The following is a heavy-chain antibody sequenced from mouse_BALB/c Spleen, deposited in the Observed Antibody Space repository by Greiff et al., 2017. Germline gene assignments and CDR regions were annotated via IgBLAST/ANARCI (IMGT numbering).Heavy chain of an antibody. Sequence: QVHVKQSGPELVKPGASVKISCKASGYSFTSYYIHWVKQRPGQGLEWIGWIFPGSGNTKYNEKFKGKATLTADTSSSTAYMQLSSLTSEDSAVYFCARSRGNYEFAYWGQGTLVTVSA. CDR1: GYSFTSYY. V-gene: IGHV1-66*01. CDR2: IFPGSGNT. CDR3: ARSRGNYEFAY. D-gene: IGHD2-1*01. J-gene: IGHJ3*01.